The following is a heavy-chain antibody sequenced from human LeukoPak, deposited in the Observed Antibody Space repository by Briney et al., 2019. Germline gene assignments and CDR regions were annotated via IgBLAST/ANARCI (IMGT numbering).Heavy chain of an antibody. V-gene: IGHV4-34*01. CDR1: GGSFSGYY. J-gene: IGHJ4*02. Sequence: SETLSLTCAVYGGSFSGYYWSWIRQPPGKGLEWIGEINHSGSTNYNPSLKSRVTISVDTSKNQFSLKLSSVTAADTAVYYCARARLYDYVWGSYRSHYFDYWGQGTLVTVSS. CDR3: ARARLYDYVWGSYRSHYFDY. CDR2: INHSGST. D-gene: IGHD3-16*02.